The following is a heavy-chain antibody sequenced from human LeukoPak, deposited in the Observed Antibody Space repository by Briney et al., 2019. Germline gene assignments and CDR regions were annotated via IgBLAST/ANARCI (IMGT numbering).Heavy chain of an antibody. Sequence: PGGSLRLSCTASRFTFSNYWMSWVRQAPGKGLEWVGNIKEDGSEKYYVDSVKGRFTISRDNAKNSLYLQMNSLRAEDTAVYYCARDYGVAGLFDPWGQGTLVTVSS. V-gene: IGHV3-7*01. CDR3: ARDYGVAGLFDP. J-gene: IGHJ5*02. CDR1: RFTFSNYW. D-gene: IGHD6-19*01. CDR2: IKEDGSEK.